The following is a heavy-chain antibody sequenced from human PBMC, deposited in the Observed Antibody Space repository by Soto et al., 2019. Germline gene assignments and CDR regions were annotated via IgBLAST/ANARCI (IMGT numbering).Heavy chain of an antibody. J-gene: IGHJ4*02. CDR2: ISGSGGTP. D-gene: IGHD6-13*01. CDR3: AMGLAAAGTLDY. CDR1: GFTFSSSA. Sequence: PGGSLRLSCAASGFTFSSSAMSWVRQAPGRGLEWFSTISGSGGTPYYADSVKGRFTISRDNSKNTLYLVLNSLRAEDTAVYYCAMGLAAAGTLDYWGQGTLVTVYS. V-gene: IGHV3-23*01.